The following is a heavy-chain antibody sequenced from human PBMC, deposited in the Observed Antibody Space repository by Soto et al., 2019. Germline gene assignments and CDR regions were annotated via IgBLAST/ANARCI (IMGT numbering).Heavy chain of an antibody. Sequence: ASVQVSCKASCYTFPSYGISWVRQAPGQGLEWMGWISAYNGNTNYAQKLQGRVTMTTDTSTSTAYMELSRLRSDDTAVYYCARLVGATTFDYWGQGNLVTVSS. V-gene: IGHV1-18*01. CDR1: CYTFPSYG. CDR3: ARLVGATTFDY. J-gene: IGHJ4*02. CDR2: ISAYNGNT. D-gene: IGHD1-26*01.